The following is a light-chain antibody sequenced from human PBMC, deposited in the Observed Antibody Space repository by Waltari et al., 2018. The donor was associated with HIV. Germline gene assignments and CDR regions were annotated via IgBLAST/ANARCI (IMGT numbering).Light chain of an antibody. V-gene: IGKV1-8*01. J-gene: IGKJ5*01. CDR3: QQYYDFSPIT. CDR1: QDISSY. CDR2: GAS. Sequence: AIRMTQSSSSFSASTGDRVTITCRASQDISSYLAWYQQKPGKAPKLMIYGASTLESGVPSRFSGSGSGTDFTLTINCLQSEDFATYYCQQYYDFSPITFGQGTRL.